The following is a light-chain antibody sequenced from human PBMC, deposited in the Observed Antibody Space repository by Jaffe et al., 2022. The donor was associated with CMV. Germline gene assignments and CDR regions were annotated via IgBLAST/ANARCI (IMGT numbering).Light chain of an antibody. CDR3: QQCNSWPFT. V-gene: IGKV3-15*01. CDR1: QSISHN. J-gene: IGKJ3*01. Sequence: EIMMTQSPATLSVSPGERATLSCRASQSISHNLAWYQQKPGQAPRLLIYDASTRATGIPARFSGSGSGTEFTLTISSLQSEDFAVYYCQQCNSWPFTFGPGTKVDI. CDR2: DAS.